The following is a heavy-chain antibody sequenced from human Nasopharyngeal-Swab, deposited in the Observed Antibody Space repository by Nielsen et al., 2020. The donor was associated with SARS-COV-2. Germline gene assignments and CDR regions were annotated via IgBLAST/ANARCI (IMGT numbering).Heavy chain of an antibody. D-gene: IGHD3-16*02. CDR3: AQGTNPHYDYIWGNYRRNWYFDV. CDR1: GFSLSTSGVS. CDR2: IYWDDYK. J-gene: IGHJ2*01. V-gene: IGHV2-5*02. Sequence: SGPTLVKPTQTLTLTCTFSGFSLSTSGVSVGWIRQPPGRALEWLALIYWDDYKHYSPSLRTRLTITKETSKNHVVLTMTNVDPVDTATYYYAQGTNPHYDYIWGNYRRNWYFDVWGRGTLVTVSS.